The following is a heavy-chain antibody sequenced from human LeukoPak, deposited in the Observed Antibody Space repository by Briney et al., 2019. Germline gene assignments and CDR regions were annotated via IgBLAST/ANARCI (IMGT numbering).Heavy chain of an antibody. CDR3: VREGYYHSGSLPTFYFDY. CDR2: ISYDVGVK. V-gene: IGHV3-30-3*01. CDR1: GFDFHNYV. D-gene: IGHD3-10*01. J-gene: IGHJ4*02. Sequence: GGSLRLSCAASGFDFHNYVIHWVRQAPGKGLEWVAVISYDVGVKYHADSVKGRFTISRDSSSKTVYLQMNSLRTEDTAVYYCVREGYYHSGSLPTFYFDYWGQGTLVTVSS.